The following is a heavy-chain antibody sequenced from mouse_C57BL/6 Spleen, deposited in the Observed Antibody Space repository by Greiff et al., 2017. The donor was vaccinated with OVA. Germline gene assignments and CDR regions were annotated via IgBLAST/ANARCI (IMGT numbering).Heavy chain of an antibody. J-gene: IGHJ2*01. CDR2: IYPGNSDT. CDR3: TRMYYYGSSFDY. D-gene: IGHD1-1*01. V-gene: IGHV1-5*01. CDR1: GYTFTSYW. Sequence: VQLQQSGTVPARPGASVKMSCKTSGYTFTSYWMHWVKQRPGQGLEWIGAIYPGNSDTSYNQKFKGKAKLTAVTSASTAYMELSSLTNEDSAVYYCTRMYYYGSSFDYWGQGTTLTVSS.